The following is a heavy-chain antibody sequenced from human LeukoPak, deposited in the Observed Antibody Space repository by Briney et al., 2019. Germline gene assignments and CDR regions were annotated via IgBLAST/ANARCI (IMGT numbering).Heavy chain of an antibody. Sequence: SGEVSCHASGGTFFSYAISWVRQAPGQGVEGMGGIIPIFGTANYAQKFQGRVTITTDESTRTAYMELSSLRSEDTAVYYCARGPTIGDSSGWYAYFDYWGQGTLVTVSS. V-gene: IGHV1-69*05. J-gene: IGHJ4*02. CDR2: IIPIFGTA. CDR3: ARGPTIGDSSGWYAYFDY. D-gene: IGHD6-19*01. CDR1: GGTFFSYA.